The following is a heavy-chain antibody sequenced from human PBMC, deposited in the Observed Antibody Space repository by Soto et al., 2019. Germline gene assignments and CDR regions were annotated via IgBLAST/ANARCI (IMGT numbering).Heavy chain of an antibody. CDR3: AKSPNFYCSSPNCYKYYFDF. Sequence: QEHLMESGGGVVQPGTSLRLSCEASGFTFNTYGMHWLRQTPGKGLEWVAVISYDGSDKFYLDSVKGRFTISRDNSKNTLYLQMSSLRAEDTAIYYCAKSPNFYCSSPNCYKYYFDFWGQGTLVTVSS. V-gene: IGHV3-30*18. J-gene: IGHJ4*02. D-gene: IGHD2-2*01. CDR1: GFTFNTYG. CDR2: ISYDGSDK.